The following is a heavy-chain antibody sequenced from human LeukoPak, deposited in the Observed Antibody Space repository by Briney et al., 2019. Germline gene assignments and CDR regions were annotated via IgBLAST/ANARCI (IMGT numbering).Heavy chain of an antibody. Sequence: ASVKVSCKTSGYTFTSYGINWVRQAPGQGLEWMGRISAHNGNANYAQKFQGRVTMTTDTLATTAYMELRSLRSDDTAVYYCARDPPGSSGAVWGQGTLVTVSS. CDR3: ARDPPGSSGAV. V-gene: IGHV1-18*01. CDR2: ISAHNGNA. CDR1: GYTFTSYG. D-gene: IGHD6-19*01. J-gene: IGHJ4*02.